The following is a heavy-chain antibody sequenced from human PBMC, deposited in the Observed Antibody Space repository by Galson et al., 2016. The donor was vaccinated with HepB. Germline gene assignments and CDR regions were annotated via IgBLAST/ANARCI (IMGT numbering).Heavy chain of an antibody. J-gene: IGHJ4*02. D-gene: IGHD3-9*01. Sequence: SLRLSCAASGFTFSSHAMNWVRQAPGKGLEWVSGISGSGDSTFYADSVKGRFTISRDNAKNSLYLQMNSLRAEDTAVYYCAREPVRLDDLLTGPPKNPDYWGQGTLVTVSS. V-gene: IGHV3-23*01. CDR1: GFTFSSHA. CDR2: ISGSGDST. CDR3: AREPVRLDDLLTGPPKNPDY.